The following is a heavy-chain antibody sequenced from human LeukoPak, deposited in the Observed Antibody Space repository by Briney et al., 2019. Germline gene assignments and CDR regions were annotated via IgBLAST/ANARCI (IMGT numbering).Heavy chain of an antibody. Sequence: QPGGSLRLSCAASGFTFSGSAMHWVRQASGKGLEWVGRIRSKANSYATAYAASVKGRFTISRDDSKNTAYLQMNSLKTEDTAVYYCTRHEDSSWYVYYYYYMDVWDKGTTVTVSS. CDR2: IRSKANSYAT. CDR3: TRHEDSSWYVYYYYYMDV. V-gene: IGHV3-73*01. J-gene: IGHJ6*03. D-gene: IGHD6-13*01. CDR1: GFTFSGSA.